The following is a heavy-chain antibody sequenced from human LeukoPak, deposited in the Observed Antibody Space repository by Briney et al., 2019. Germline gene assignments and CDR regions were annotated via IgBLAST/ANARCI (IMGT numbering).Heavy chain of an antibody. D-gene: IGHD2-2*01. CDR1: GFTFTNAW. Sequence: GESLRLSCAASGFTFTNAWMSWVRQAPGKGLEWVSAISGSGGSTYYADSVKGRFTISRDNSKNTLYLQMNSLRAEDTAVYYCAKDKGPGCSSTSCYYFDYWGQGTLVTVSS. CDR2: ISGSGGST. J-gene: IGHJ4*02. CDR3: AKDKGPGCSSTSCYYFDY. V-gene: IGHV3-23*01.